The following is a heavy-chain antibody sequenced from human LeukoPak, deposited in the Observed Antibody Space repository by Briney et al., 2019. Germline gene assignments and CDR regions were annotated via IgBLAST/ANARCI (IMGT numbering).Heavy chain of an antibody. CDR1: GFTFDDYG. J-gene: IGHJ4*02. CDR2: IKYDGTEK. V-gene: IGHV3-7*03. CDR3: ARHLGTTFDY. Sequence: GGSLRLSCAASGFTFDDYGMSWVRQAPGKGLEWVATIKYDGTEKYCVDSVKGRFTISRDNAKKSLYLQMNSLRAEDTAVYYCARHLGTTFDYWGQGTPVTVSS. D-gene: IGHD4-17*01.